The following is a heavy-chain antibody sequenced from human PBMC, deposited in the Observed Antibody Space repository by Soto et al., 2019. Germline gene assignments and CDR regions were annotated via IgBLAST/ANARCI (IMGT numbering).Heavy chain of an antibody. Sequence: QVQLVQSGAEVKKPGSSVKVSCKASGGTFSSYAISWVRQAPGQGLEWMGGIIPIFGTANYAQKFQGRVTITADESPSTAYMELSSLRSEDTAMYYCARTNTAMVTGWFDPWGQGTLVTVSS. J-gene: IGHJ5*02. D-gene: IGHD5-18*01. CDR3: ARTNTAMVTGWFDP. CDR1: GGTFSSYA. CDR2: IIPIFGTA. V-gene: IGHV1-69*12.